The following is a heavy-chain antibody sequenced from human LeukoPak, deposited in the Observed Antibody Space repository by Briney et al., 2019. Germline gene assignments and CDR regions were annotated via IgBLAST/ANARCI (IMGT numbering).Heavy chain of an antibody. CDR2: IYYSGST. V-gene: IGHV4-59*01. Sequence: SETLSLTCTVSGGSISSYCWSWIRQPPGKGLEWIGYIYYSGSTNYNPSLKSRVTISVDTSKNQFSLKLGSVTAADTAVYYCARGQQPDNWFDPWGQGTLVTVSS. D-gene: IGHD6-13*01. CDR3: ARGQQPDNWFDP. CDR1: GGSISSYC. J-gene: IGHJ5*02.